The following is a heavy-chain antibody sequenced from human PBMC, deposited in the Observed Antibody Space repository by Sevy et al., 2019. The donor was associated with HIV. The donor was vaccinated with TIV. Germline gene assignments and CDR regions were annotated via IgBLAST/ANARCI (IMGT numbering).Heavy chain of an antibody. CDR2: IYYSGST. CDR1: GGSINSSSYY. D-gene: IGHD3-22*01. CDR3: VYDSSAYYPFDY. V-gene: IGHV4-39*01. Sequence: SETLSLTCPVSGGSINSSSYYWDWIRQPPGKGLEWIGSIYYSGSTYYNPSLKSRVTMSVDTPKNQFSLKLSSVTAADTAVYYCVYDSSAYYPFDYWGQGTLVTVSS. J-gene: IGHJ4*02.